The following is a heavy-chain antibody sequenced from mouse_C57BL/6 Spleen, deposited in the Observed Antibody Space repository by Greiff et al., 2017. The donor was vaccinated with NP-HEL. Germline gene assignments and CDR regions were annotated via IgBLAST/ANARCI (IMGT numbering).Heavy chain of an antibody. D-gene: IGHD1-1*01. Sequence: DVQLVESGGGLVKPGGSLKLSCAASGFTFSDYGMHWVRQAPEKGLEWVAYISSGSSTIYYADTVKGRFTISRDNAKNTLFLQMTSLRSEDTAMYYCARHDYGSSYGYAMDYWGQGTSVTVSS. J-gene: IGHJ4*01. CDR2: ISSGSSTI. V-gene: IGHV5-17*01. CDR1: GFTFSDYG. CDR3: ARHDYGSSYGYAMDY.